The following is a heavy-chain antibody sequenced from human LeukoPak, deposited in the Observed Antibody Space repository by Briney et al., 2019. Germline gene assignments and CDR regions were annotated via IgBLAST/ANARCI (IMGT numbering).Heavy chain of an antibody. J-gene: IGHJ3*02. D-gene: IGHD5-18*01. CDR2: INHSGST. CDR3: ARALYSYGYLDAFDI. Sequence: PSETLSLTCAVYGGSFSGYYWSWIRQPPGKGLEWIGEINHSGSTNYNPSLKSRVTISVDTSKNQFSLKLSSVTAADTAAYYCARALYSYGYLDAFDIWGQGTMVTVSS. CDR1: GGSFSGYY. V-gene: IGHV4-34*01.